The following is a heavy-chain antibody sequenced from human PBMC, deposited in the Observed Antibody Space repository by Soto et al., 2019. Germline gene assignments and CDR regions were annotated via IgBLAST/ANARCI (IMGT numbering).Heavy chain of an antibody. CDR3: ARQGDIVLVPAAYYYYYGMDV. Sequence: PSETLSLTCTVSGGSISSYYWSWIRQPPGKGLEWIGYIYYSGSTNYNPSLKSRVTISVDTSKNQFSLKLSSVTAADTAVYYCARQGDIVLVPAAYYYYYGMDVWGQGTTVTVSS. D-gene: IGHD2-2*01. V-gene: IGHV4-59*08. CDR1: GGSISSYY. CDR2: IYYSGST. J-gene: IGHJ6*02.